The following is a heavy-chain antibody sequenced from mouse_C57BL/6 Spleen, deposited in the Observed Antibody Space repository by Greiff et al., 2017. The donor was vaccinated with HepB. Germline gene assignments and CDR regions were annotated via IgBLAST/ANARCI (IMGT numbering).Heavy chain of an antibody. CDR3: APHGSSAYYFDY. CDR1: GFNFTDYY. D-gene: IGHD1-1*01. V-gene: IGHV14-2*01. J-gene: IGHJ2*01. CDR2: IDPEDGET. Sequence: EVQLQQPGAELVKPGASVKLSCTASGFNFTDYYMHWVKQRTEQGLEWIGRIDPEDGETKYAPKFQGKATMTADTSSNTAYLQLSSLTSEDTAVYYCAPHGSSAYYFDYWGQGTTLTVSS.